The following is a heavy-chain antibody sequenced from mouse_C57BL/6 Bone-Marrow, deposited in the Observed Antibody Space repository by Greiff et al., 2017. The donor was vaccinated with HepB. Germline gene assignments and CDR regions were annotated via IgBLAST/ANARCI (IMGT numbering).Heavy chain of an antibody. D-gene: IGHD1-1*01. J-gene: IGHJ2*01. CDR1: GYTFTSYW. Sequence: QVQLQQPGAELVMPGASVKLSCKASGYTFTSYWMHWVKQRPGQGLEWIGEIDPSDSYTNYNQKFKGKATLTVDTSSSTAYMQLSSLTSEDSAVYYCGRYYYGSTYFDYWGQGTTLTVSS. V-gene: IGHV1-69*01. CDR3: GRYYYGSTYFDY. CDR2: IDPSDSYT.